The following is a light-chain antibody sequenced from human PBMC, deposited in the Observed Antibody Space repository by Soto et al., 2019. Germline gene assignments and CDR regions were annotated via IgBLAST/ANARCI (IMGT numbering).Light chain of an antibody. CDR3: QEYGSSSWT. V-gene: IGKV3-20*01. CDR2: GAS. Sequence: EIVLTQSPGTLSLSPGERTTVSCRASQSVSSIYLAWYQHKPGQAPRLLIYGASSRATGIPDRFSGSGSGPDFILTISRLEPEDFAVYYCQEYGSSSWTFGRGTTEEIK. J-gene: IGKJ1*01. CDR1: QSVSSIY.